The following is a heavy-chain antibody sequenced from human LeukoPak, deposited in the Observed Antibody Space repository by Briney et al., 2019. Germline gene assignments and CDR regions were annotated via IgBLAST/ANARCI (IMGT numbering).Heavy chain of an antibody. CDR3: ARDGSDTVNFDY. CDR1: GFTVSSNY. Sequence: GGSLRLSCAASGFTVSSNYMSWVRQAPGKGLEWVANIKQDGSEKYSVDSVKGRFTISRDNARNSLYLQMNSLRAEDTAVYYCARDGSDTVNFDYWGQGTLVTVSS. J-gene: IGHJ4*02. D-gene: IGHD4-11*01. V-gene: IGHV3-7*01. CDR2: IKQDGSEK.